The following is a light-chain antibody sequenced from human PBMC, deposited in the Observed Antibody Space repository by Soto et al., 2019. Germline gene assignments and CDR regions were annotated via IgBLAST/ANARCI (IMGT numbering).Light chain of an antibody. Sequence: ENLFTQSPATLSFSPLERATLSCIARQSVSSYLAWYQQKPGQAPRLLIYDASNRATGIPARFSGSGSGTDFTLTISSLEPEDFAVYYCQQRSNWPPEITFGQGTRLEMK. CDR3: QQRSNWPPEIT. CDR1: QSVSSY. CDR2: DAS. V-gene: IGKV3-11*01. J-gene: IGKJ5*01.